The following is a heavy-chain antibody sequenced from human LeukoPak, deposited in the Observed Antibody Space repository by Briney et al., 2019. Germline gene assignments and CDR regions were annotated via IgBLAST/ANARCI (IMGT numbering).Heavy chain of an antibody. J-gene: IGHJ1*01. CDR3: ARAEGGLSWPGFLSY. D-gene: IGHD3/OR15-3a*01. V-gene: IGHV3-48*03. CDR1: GFTFRIYE. CDR2: INTSGGTI. Sequence: SGGSLRLSCAVSGFTFRIYEMTWVRQTPGKGLEWVAYINTSGGTIYYAGSVEGRFTISRDNAKNSLYLQMNSLRAEDTGVYYCARAEGGLSWPGFLSYWGQGTLVTVSS.